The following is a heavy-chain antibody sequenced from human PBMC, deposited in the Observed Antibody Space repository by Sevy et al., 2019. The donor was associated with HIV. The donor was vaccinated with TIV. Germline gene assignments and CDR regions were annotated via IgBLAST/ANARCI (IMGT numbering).Heavy chain of an antibody. J-gene: IGHJ5*02. V-gene: IGHV7-4-1*02. CDR3: ARDKERYYGSGSYYGDWFDP. D-gene: IGHD3-10*01. CDR2: INTNTGNP. CDR1: GYTFTSYA. Sequence: ASVKVSCKASGYTFTSYAMNWMRQAPGQGLEWMGWINTNTGNPTYAQGFTGRFVFSLDTSVSTAYLQISSLKAEDTAVYYCARDKERYYGSGSYYGDWFDPWGQGTLVTVSS.